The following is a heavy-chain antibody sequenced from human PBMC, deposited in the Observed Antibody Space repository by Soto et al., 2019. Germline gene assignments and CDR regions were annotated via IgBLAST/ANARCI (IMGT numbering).Heavy chain of an antibody. D-gene: IGHD3-10*01. CDR1: GYTLTELS. J-gene: IGHJ5*02. V-gene: IGHV1-24*01. Sequence: ASVKVSCKVSGYTLTELSMHWVRQAPGKGLEWMGGFVPEDGETIYAQKFQGRVTMTEDTSTDTAYMELSSLRSEDIAVYYCATLGYGSGNNNWFDPWGQGTLVTVPS. CDR3: ATLGYGSGNNNWFDP. CDR2: FVPEDGET.